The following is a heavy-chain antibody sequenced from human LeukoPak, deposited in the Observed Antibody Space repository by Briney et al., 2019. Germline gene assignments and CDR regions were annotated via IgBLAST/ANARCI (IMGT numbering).Heavy chain of an antibody. CDR2: IRSKTNNYAT. J-gene: IGHJ3*02. D-gene: IGHD6-19*01. CDR1: GLTFSGSD. CDR3: TRVYSSAYGSFDI. V-gene: IGHV3-73*01. Sequence: GGSLRLSCTASGLTFSGSDMHWVRQASGKGPEGVGRIRSKTNNYATAYAASVRGRFTISRDDSKNTAYLQMNSLKTEDTAIYYCTRVYSSAYGSFDIWGQGTMVIVSS.